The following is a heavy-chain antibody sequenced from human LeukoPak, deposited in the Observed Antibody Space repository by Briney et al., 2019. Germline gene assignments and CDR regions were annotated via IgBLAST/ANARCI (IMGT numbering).Heavy chain of an antibody. Sequence: GGSLRLSCAASGFTFSSYTMNWVRQAPGKGLEWVSSISSSSSYIYYADSVKGRFTISRDNAKNSLFLQMNSLRAEDAAVYYCARVYGNGRFDPWGQGTLVTVSS. CDR2: ISSSSSYI. CDR3: ARVYGNGRFDP. J-gene: IGHJ5*02. D-gene: IGHD2-2*02. V-gene: IGHV3-21*01. CDR1: GFTFSSYT.